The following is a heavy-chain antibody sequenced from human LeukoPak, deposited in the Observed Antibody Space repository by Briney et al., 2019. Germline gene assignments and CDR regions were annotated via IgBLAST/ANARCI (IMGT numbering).Heavy chain of an antibody. CDR3: ARAVHGSGNYDQYTGGWYYFDY. CDR2: IYYSGST. Sequence: SETLSLTCTVSGGSISSSSYYWGWIRQPPGKGLEWIGSIYYSGSTYYNPSLRSRATISVDMSKKHFFLDLSSVTAADTAVYYCARAVHGSGNYDQYTGGWYYFDYWGQGTLVTVSS. D-gene: IGHD3-10*01. V-gene: IGHV4-39*07. J-gene: IGHJ4*02. CDR1: GGSISSSSYY.